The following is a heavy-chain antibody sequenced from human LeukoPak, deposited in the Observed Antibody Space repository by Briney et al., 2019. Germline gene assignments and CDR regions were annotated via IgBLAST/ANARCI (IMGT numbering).Heavy chain of an antibody. Sequence: ASVKVSCKASGYTFTDYHIHWVRQAPGQGLEWMGCINPNSGGTNYAQNFQGRVTMTRDTSISTAYMEVSSLRSDDTAVYYCARDCSGGSCYVDPWDQGTLVTVSS. CDR1: GYTFTDYH. CDR2: INPNSGGT. V-gene: IGHV1-2*02. D-gene: IGHD2-15*01. J-gene: IGHJ5*02. CDR3: ARDCSGGSCYVDP.